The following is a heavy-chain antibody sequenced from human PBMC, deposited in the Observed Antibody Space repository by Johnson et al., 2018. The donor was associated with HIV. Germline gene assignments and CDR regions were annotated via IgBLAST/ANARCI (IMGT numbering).Heavy chain of an antibody. Sequence: QVQLVESGGGVVQPGRYLRLSCAASGFTFSSYAMHWVRQAPGKGLEWVAVISYDGSNKYYADSVKGRFTISRDNAKNSLYLQMNSLRAEDTAGYYCAKDRSGYDFWSGYYGGLAFDIWGQGTMVTVSS. CDR2: ISYDGSNK. CDR3: AKDRSGYDFWSGYYGGLAFDI. D-gene: IGHD3-3*01. V-gene: IGHV3-30*04. CDR1: GFTFSSYA. J-gene: IGHJ3*02.